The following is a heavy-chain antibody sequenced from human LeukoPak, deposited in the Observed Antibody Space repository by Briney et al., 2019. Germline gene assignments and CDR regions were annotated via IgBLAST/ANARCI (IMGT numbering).Heavy chain of an antibody. J-gene: IGHJ4*02. CDR2: INPSGGTT. Sequence: GASLKPSCTAFGYSFTSYYIHSVRQAPGQGLECMGIINPSGGTTTYAQKFQGRFTMTRATSTSTVYMELSSLRSEDTAVYYCARTYIVATSNFDYWGQGTLVTVSS. V-gene: IGHV1-46*01. CDR3: ARTYIVATSNFDY. CDR1: GYSFTSYY. D-gene: IGHD5-12*01.